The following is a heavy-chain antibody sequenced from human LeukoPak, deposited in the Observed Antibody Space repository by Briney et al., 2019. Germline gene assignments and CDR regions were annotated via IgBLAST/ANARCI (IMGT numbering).Heavy chain of an antibody. J-gene: IGHJ6*03. Sequence: GGSLRLSCAASGFTFSSYAMSWVRQAPGKGLEWVSAISGSGGSTYYADSVKGRFTISRDNSKNTLYLQMSSLRAEDTAVYYCAKGTGSFLDYYYYYMDVWGKGTTVTVSS. CDR2: ISGSGGST. CDR3: AKGTGSFLDYYYYYMDV. CDR1: GFTFSSYA. V-gene: IGHV3-23*01. D-gene: IGHD6-13*01.